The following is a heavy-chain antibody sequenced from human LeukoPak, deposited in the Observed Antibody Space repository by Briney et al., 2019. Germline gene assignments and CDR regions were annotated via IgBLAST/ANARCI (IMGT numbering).Heavy chain of an antibody. J-gene: IGHJ4*02. D-gene: IGHD5-12*01. CDR2: IWFDGSNK. CDR3: TKGRYAGGPEY. CDR1: GFTFSSYG. V-gene: IGHV3-30*02. Sequence: GGSLRLSCAASGFTFSSYGLHWVRQAPGKGLEWVAFIWFDGSNKYYADSVKGRFAISRDNSKNTLYLQMNSLRAEDTAIYFCTKGRYAGGPEYWGLGTLVTVSS.